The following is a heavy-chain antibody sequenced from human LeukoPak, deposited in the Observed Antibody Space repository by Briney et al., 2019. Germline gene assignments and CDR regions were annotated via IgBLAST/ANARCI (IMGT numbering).Heavy chain of an antibody. J-gene: IGHJ4*02. Sequence: SETLSLTCAVSGYSISSGYYWGWIRQPPGKGLEWIGSIYHSGSTYYNPSLKGRVTISVDTSKNHFSLKLSSVTAADTAVYYCARGQLFDYWGQGTLVTVSS. CDR3: ARGQLFDY. V-gene: IGHV4-38-2*01. D-gene: IGHD3-10*01. CDR2: IYHSGST. CDR1: GYSISSGYY.